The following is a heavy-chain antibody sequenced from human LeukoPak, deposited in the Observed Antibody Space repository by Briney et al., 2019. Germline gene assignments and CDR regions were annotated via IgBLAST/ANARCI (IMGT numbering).Heavy chain of an antibody. D-gene: IGHD4-23*01. Sequence: GSLRLSCAASGFTFSDYNMRWIRQPPGKGLEWIGSIYYTGNTYYNPSLKSRVTISVDTSKNQFSLKLSSVAAADMAVYYCAREGDYGGNSGSDYWGQGTLVTVSS. CDR3: AREGDYGGNSGSDY. CDR1: GFTFSDYN. V-gene: IGHV4-38-2*02. CDR2: IYYTGNT. J-gene: IGHJ4*02.